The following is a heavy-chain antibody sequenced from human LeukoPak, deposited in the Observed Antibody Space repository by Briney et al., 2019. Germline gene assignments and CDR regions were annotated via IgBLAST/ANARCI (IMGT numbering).Heavy chain of an antibody. Sequence: GGSLRLSCVASGFTFSSYSMNWVRQAPGKGLEWVSSISSTGSYIYYADSVKGRFTISRDNAKNSLYLQMNSLRAEDTAVYYCGRGSGSTSCWYLDYWGQGTLVTVSS. J-gene: IGHJ4*02. CDR3: GRGSGSTSCWYLDY. CDR1: GFTFSSYS. V-gene: IGHV3-21*01. CDR2: ISSTGSYI. D-gene: IGHD2-2*01.